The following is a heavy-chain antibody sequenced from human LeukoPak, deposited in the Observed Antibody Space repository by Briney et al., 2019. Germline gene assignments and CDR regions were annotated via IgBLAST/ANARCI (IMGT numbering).Heavy chain of an antibody. CDR1: GFTFSDYY. CDR2: ISTSGTTL. CDR3: ARDPLGNYYGMDV. J-gene: IGHJ6*02. V-gene: IGHV3-11*01. Sequence: GGSLRLSCAASGFTFSDYYMSWIRQAPGKGLEWVSYISTSGTTLYYADSVKGRFTISRDNAKNSLYLQMNSLRAEDTTLYYCARDPLGNYYGMDVWGQGTTVTASS.